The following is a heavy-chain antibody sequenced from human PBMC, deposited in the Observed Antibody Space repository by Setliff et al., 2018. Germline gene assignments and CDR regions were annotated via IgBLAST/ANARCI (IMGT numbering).Heavy chain of an antibody. Sequence: LKISCAGSGLTVSGNYMNWVRQAPGKGLEWVSLIYTGGNTKYADSVKGRFSISTDNSKNTVYLQMNTLRAEDTAVYYCAKGGVFGSSYFDVWGRGALVTVSS. D-gene: IGHD3-10*02. CDR1: GLTVSGNY. V-gene: IGHV3-53*01. CDR2: IYTGGNT. J-gene: IGHJ2*01. CDR3: AKGGVFGSSYFDV.